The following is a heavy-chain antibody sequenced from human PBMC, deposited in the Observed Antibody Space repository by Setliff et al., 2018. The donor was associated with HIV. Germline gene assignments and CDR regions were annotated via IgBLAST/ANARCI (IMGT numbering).Heavy chain of an antibody. D-gene: IGHD3-16*01. Sequence: PGGSLRLSCAASGFTFSSYAMHWVRQAPGKGLEWVAVVSYGGTNTYYADSVKGRFIISRDDSESTLFLQMNSLRVDDTAVYYCARGGEERNMITGALDVWGQGSLVTVSS. CDR1: GFTFSSYA. V-gene: IGHV3-30*04. CDR2: VSYGGTNT. CDR3: ARGGEERNMITGALDV. J-gene: IGHJ3*01.